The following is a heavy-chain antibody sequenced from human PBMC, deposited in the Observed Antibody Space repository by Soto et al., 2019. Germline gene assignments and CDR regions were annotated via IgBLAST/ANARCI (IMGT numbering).Heavy chain of an antibody. V-gene: IGHV1-69*12. D-gene: IGHD5-12*01. Sequence: QVQLVQSGAEVKKPGSSVKVSCKASGGTFRSYAISWVRQAPGHVLEWMGGIIPIFGTANYAQKFQGRVTITADESKSTAYMELSSLRSEDTAVYYCARDTVATVGGYFDYWGQETLVSVSS. CDR3: ARDTVATVGGYFDY. CDR2: IIPIFGTA. CDR1: GGTFRSYA. J-gene: IGHJ4*02.